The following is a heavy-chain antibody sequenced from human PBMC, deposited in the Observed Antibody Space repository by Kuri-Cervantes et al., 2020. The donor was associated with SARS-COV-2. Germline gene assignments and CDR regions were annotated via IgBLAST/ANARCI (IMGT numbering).Heavy chain of an antibody. J-gene: IGHJ4*02. D-gene: IGHD2-15*01. CDR1: GYTFTSYD. Sequence: GGSLRLSCKASGYTFTSYDINWVRQATGQGLEWMGWMNPNSGNTGNAQELQGRVTITRNTSISRAYMELRILRSDDTAVYYCAREQSTLLSFDYWGQGALVTVSS. V-gene: IGHV1-8*03. CDR3: AREQSTLLSFDY. CDR2: MNPNSGNT.